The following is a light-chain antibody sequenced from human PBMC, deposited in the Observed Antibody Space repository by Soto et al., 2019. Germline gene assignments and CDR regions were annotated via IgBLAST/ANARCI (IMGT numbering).Light chain of an antibody. CDR3: QQYAGSSPWT. CDR2: GAS. J-gene: IGKJ1*01. V-gene: IGKV3-20*01. CDR1: QSVSRSQ. Sequence: EIVLKKSPGTLSLSPGSRATPSCRASQSVSRSQLAWYQQNPGQAHRLLIFGASSRAAGIPDRLSGSGSGTDFTLTTSRLEPEDFAVYYCQQYAGSSPWTVGQGTKV.